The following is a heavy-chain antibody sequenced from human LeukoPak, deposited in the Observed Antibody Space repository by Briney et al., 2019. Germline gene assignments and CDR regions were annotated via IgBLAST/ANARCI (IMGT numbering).Heavy chain of an antibody. Sequence: AASVMVSCKASGGTFSSYAISWVRQAPGQGLEWMGGIIPIFGTANYAQKFQGRVTITTDESTSTAYMELSSLRSEDTAVYYCARSYYDSSGFDYWGQGTLVTVSS. CDR2: IIPIFGTA. CDR3: ARSYYDSSGFDY. V-gene: IGHV1-69*05. D-gene: IGHD3-22*01. J-gene: IGHJ4*02. CDR1: GGTFSSYA.